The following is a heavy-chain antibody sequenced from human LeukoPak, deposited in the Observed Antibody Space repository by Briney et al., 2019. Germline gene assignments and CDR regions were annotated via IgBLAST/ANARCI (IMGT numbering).Heavy chain of an antibody. CDR3: ARDTGYCSSTSCYPLDV. D-gene: IGHD2-2*01. V-gene: IGHV3-7*01. J-gene: IGHJ6*02. Sequence: GGSLRLSCAASGFTFSSYWMSWVRQAPGKGLEWVANIKQDGSEKYYVDSVKGRFTIPRDNAKNSLYLQMNSLRAEDTAVYYCARDTGYCSSTSCYPLDVWGQGTTVTVSS. CDR2: IKQDGSEK. CDR1: GFTFSSYW.